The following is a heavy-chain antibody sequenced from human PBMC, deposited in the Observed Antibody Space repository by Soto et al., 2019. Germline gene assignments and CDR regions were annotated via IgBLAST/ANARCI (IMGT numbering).Heavy chain of an antibody. CDR3: AKDLWVAVAGPTFDY. Sequence: GRSLRLSCAASGFTFSSFAMSWVRQAPGKGLEWVSAISGSGGSTYYADSVKGRFTISRDNSKNTLYLQMNSLRAEDTAVYYCAKDLWVAVAGPTFDYWGQGTLVTVSS. J-gene: IGHJ4*02. CDR1: GFTFSSFA. D-gene: IGHD6-19*01. CDR2: ISGSGGST. V-gene: IGHV3-23*01.